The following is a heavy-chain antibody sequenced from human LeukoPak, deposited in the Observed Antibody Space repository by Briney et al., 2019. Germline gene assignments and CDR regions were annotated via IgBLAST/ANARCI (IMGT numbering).Heavy chain of an antibody. J-gene: IGHJ4*02. Sequence: SETLSLTCTVSGGSINSYHWSWIRQPPGKGLEWIGYIYYSGSTNYNPSLKSRVTISVDTSKNQFSLKLSSVTAADTAVYYCARDTEMALYYWGQGTLVTVSS. CDR2: IYYSGST. D-gene: IGHD5-24*01. CDR1: GGSINSYH. CDR3: ARDTEMALYY. V-gene: IGHV4-59*01.